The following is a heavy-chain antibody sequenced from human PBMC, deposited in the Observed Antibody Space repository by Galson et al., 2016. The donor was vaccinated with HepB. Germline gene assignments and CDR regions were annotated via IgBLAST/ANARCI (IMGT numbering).Heavy chain of an antibody. Sequence: QSGAEVKKPGESLKISCQGSGYGFTNHWISWVRQMPGKGLEWMGIIYPGDSDTRYSPSFQGQVTISADKSISTAYLQWGSLKASDTATYYCARSACSGGACYSFWYFDIWGRGTPVTVSS. CDR1: GYGFTNHW. V-gene: IGHV5-51*01. D-gene: IGHD2-15*01. CDR2: IYPGDSDT. CDR3: ARSACSGGACYSFWYFDI. J-gene: IGHJ2*01.